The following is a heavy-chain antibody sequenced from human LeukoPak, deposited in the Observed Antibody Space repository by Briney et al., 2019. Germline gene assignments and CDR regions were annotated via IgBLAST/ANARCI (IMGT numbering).Heavy chain of an antibody. V-gene: IGHV1-69*06. CDR3: ARDWYFDL. CDR2: IIPIFGTA. J-gene: IGHJ2*01. CDR1: GGTFSSYA. Sequence: SVKVSCKASGGTFSSYAISWVRQAPGQGLEWMGGIIPIFGTANYAQKFQGRVTMTEDTSTDTAYMELGSLRSDDTAVYYCARDWYFDLWGRGTLVTVSS.